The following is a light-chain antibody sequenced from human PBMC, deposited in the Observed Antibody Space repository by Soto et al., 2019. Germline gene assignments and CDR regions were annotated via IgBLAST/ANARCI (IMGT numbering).Light chain of an antibody. CDR3: QQYGSSPYT. CDR1: QSVSSNY. CDR2: DAS. V-gene: IGKV3-20*01. Sequence: IVLTQSPGTLSLSPGERATLSCRARQSVSSNYLAWYQQKPGQAPRLLIYDASSRATDIPDRFSGSGSGTDFTLTISRLEPEDFAVYYCQQYGSSPYTFGQGTKLEFK. J-gene: IGKJ2*01.